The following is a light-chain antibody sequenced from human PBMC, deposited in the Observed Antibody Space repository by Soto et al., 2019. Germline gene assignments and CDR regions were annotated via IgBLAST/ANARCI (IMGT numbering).Light chain of an antibody. CDR2: AAS. J-gene: IGKJ1*01. CDR1: ETISTF. V-gene: IGKV1-39*01. CDR3: QQYHSYWT. Sequence: DIQMTQSPVSLSASVGDRVTITCRASETISTFLNWYQQKPGKAPKVLIFAASSLQSGVPSRFSGSGSGTEFTLTISSLQTDDFSTYYCQQYHSYWTFGQGTKVDIK.